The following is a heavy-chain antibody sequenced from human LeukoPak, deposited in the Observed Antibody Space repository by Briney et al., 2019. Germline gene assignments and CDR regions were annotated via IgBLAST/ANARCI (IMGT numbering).Heavy chain of an antibody. CDR3: ARRYKITIFGVVIDWFDP. Sequence: PSETLSLTCAVSGYSISSGYYWGWIRQPPGKGLEWIGSIYHSGSTYYNPSPKSRVTISVDTSKNQFSLKLSSVTAADTAVYYCARRYKITIFGVVIDWFDPWGQGTLVTVSS. J-gene: IGHJ5*02. D-gene: IGHD3-3*01. CDR1: GYSISSGYY. V-gene: IGHV4-38-2*01. CDR2: IYHSGST.